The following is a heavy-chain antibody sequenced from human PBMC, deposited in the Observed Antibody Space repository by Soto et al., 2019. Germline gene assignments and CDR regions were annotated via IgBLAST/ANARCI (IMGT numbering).Heavy chain of an antibody. CDR2: ISWNSGSI. CDR3: AKDMSHWYFDL. Sequence: GGSLRLSCAASGFTFDDYAMHWVRQAPGKGLEWVSGISWNSGSIGYADSVKGRFTISRDNAKNSLYLQMNSLRAEDTALYYCAKDMSHWYFDLWGRGTLVTVSS. J-gene: IGHJ2*01. V-gene: IGHV3-9*01. CDR1: GFTFDDYA.